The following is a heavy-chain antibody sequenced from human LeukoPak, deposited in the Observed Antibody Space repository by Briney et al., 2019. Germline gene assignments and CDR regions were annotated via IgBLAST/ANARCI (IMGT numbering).Heavy chain of an antibody. J-gene: IGHJ4*02. CDR3: ARGYYYDSSGYHKALDY. CDR2: ICYSGST. D-gene: IGHD3-22*01. V-gene: IGHV4-31*03. Sequence: PSQTLSLTCTVSGDSISGGGNYWSWIRQHPGKGLEWIGYICYSGSTYYNPSLKSRVTISVGTSKDQFSLKLSSVTAADTAIYYCARGYYYDSSGYHKALDYWGQGTLVTVSS. CDR1: GDSISGGGNY.